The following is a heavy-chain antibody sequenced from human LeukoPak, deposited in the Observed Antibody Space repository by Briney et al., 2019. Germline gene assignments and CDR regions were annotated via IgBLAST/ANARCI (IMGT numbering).Heavy chain of an antibody. J-gene: IGHJ4*02. Sequence: ASVKVSCKVSGYTLTELSMHWVRRAPGKGLEWMGGFDPEDGETIYAQKFQGRVTMTEDTSTDTAYMELSSLRSEDTAVYYCATPSYSSSWYSGNRVFDYWGQGTLVTVSS. D-gene: IGHD6-13*01. CDR2: FDPEDGET. V-gene: IGHV1-24*01. CDR3: ATPSYSSSWYSGNRVFDY. CDR1: GYTLTELS.